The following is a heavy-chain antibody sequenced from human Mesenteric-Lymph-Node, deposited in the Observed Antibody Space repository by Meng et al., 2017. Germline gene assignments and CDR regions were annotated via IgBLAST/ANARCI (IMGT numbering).Heavy chain of an antibody. D-gene: IGHD1-26*01. Sequence: QVQVQRGGAGLLKPSETLSLTCAVYGGSFSGSYWSWIRQPPGKGLEWIGEINHSGSTNYNPSLKNRVTISVDTSKNQFSLKLSSVTAADTAVYYCAYSGSYYPDYWGQGTLVTVSS. J-gene: IGHJ4*02. CDR1: GGSFSGSY. V-gene: IGHV4-34*01. CDR2: INHSGST. CDR3: AYSGSYYPDY.